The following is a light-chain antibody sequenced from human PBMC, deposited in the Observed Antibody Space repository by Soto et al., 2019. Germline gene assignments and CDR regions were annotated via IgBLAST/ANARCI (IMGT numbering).Light chain of an antibody. CDR3: QQYGSSPRT. Sequence: EIVLTQSPGTLSLSPGERATLSCSASQRVSSSYLAWYQQKPGQAPRLLIYGASSRATGIPDRFSGSGSGTDFTLTISRQKPEDYAVYYCQQYGSSPRTFGQGTKEEI. J-gene: IGKJ1*01. CDR1: QRVSSSY. V-gene: IGKV3-20*01. CDR2: GAS.